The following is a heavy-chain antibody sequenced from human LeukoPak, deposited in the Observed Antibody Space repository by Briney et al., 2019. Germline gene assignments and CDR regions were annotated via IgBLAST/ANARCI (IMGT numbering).Heavy chain of an antibody. J-gene: IGHJ4*02. Sequence: SGPTLVNPTQTLTLTCTFSGFSLSTSGVGVGWIRQPPGKALEWLALIYWNDDKRYSSSLKSRLTITKDTSKNQVVLTMTNMDPVDTATYYCAHRWYKQIKEGFDYWGQGTLVTVSS. CDR2: IYWNDDK. D-gene: IGHD1-14*01. CDR3: AHRWYKQIKEGFDY. V-gene: IGHV2-5*01. CDR1: GFSLSTSGVG.